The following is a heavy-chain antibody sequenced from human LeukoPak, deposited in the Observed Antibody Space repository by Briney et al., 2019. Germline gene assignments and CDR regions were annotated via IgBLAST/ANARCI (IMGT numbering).Heavy chain of an antibody. CDR2: IIPIFGTA. CDR1: GGTFSSYA. D-gene: IGHD4-17*01. V-gene: IGHV1-69*05. J-gene: IGHJ6*03. CDR3: ARSYYGDYYMDV. Sequence: SVKVSCKASGGTFSSYAISWVRQAPGQGLEWMGRIIPIFGTANYAQKFQGRATITTDESTSTAYMELSSLRSEDTAVYYCARSYYGDYYMDVWGKGTTVTVSS.